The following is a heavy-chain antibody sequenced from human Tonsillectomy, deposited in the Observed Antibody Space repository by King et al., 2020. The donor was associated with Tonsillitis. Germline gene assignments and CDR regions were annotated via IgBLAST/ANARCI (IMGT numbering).Heavy chain of an antibody. CDR2: ISYDGSNK. Sequence: VQLVESGGGVVQPGRSLRLSCAASGFTFSTYAIHWVRQAPGKGLEWVAVISYDGSNKNNADSVKGRFTISRDNSKNTLYLQMNRLRVEDTAVYYCARGGGSTIPVGRFYYWGQGTLVTVSS. V-gene: IGHV3-30*04. CDR3: ARGGGSTIPVGRFYY. D-gene: IGHD1-26*01. CDR1: GFTFSTYA. J-gene: IGHJ4*02.